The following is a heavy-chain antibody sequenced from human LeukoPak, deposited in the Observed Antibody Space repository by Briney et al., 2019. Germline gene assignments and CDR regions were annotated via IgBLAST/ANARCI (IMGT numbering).Heavy chain of an antibody. J-gene: IGHJ1*01. CDR1: GFTFISYA. Sequence: GGSLRPSCAASGFTFISYAMSWVRQAPGKGLEWVSAISGSGGSIYYADSVKGRFTVSRDNSKNTLYLQMNTLRAEDTAVYYCAKDEDARPMYFQDWGQGTLVTVSS. D-gene: IGHD3-10*02. CDR3: AKDEDARPMYFQD. CDR2: ISGSGGSI. V-gene: IGHV3-23*01.